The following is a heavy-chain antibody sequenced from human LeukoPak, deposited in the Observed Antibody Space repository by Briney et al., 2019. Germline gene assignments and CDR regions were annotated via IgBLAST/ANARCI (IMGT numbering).Heavy chain of an antibody. J-gene: IGHJ6*02. CDR1: GFTFNNAW. V-gene: IGHV3-69-1*01. Sequence: PGGSLRLSCAASGFTFNNAWMSYVRLAPGKGLEWVSSISSSSYIYYADSVKGRFTISRDNAKNSLYLQMNSLRAEDTAVYYCARGRDYSYYYGMDVWGQGTTVTVSS. CDR3: ARGRDYSYYYGMDV. CDR2: ISSSSYI.